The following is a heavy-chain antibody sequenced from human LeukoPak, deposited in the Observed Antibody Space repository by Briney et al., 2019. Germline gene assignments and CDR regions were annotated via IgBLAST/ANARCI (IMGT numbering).Heavy chain of an antibody. CDR2: INRDGSTT. J-gene: IGHJ3*02. CDR1: GFALSSYW. V-gene: IGHV3-74*01. CDR3: ARRDVLEI. Sequence: GGSLRLSCAASGFALSSYWMHWVRQVPGKGLVWVSRINRDGSTTGYADSVKGRFTISRDNAKNTLYLQMNSLRAEDTAVYYCARRDVLEIWGQGTLVTVSS.